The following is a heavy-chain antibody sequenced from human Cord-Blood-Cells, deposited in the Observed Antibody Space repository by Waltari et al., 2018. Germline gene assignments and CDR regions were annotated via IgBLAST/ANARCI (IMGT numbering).Heavy chain of an antibody. CDR3: ARSRRQLVY. V-gene: IGHV3-7*01. J-gene: IGHJ4*02. CDR2: IKQDGSEK. D-gene: IGHD6-6*01. CDR1: GFTFSSYW. Sequence: EVQLVESGGGLVQPGGSLRLSCAASGFTFSSYWVSWVRQAPGKGLEWVANIKQDGSEKYYVDSVKGRFTISRDNAKNSLYLQMNSLRAEDTAVYYWARSRRQLVYWGQGTLVTVSS.